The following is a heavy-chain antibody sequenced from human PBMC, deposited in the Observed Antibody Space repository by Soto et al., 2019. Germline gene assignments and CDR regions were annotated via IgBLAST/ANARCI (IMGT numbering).Heavy chain of an antibody. CDR2: IYYSGST. V-gene: IGHV4-59*01. CDR1: GGSISSYY. D-gene: IGHD3-22*01. Sequence: SETLSLTCTVSGGSISSYYWTWIRQPPGKGLEWIGYIYYSGSTNYNPSLKSRVTISVDTSKIQFSLKLSSVTAADTAVYYCARAWGYYDSSGYSNWFDPWGQGTLVTVSS. CDR3: ARAWGYYDSSGYSNWFDP. J-gene: IGHJ5*02.